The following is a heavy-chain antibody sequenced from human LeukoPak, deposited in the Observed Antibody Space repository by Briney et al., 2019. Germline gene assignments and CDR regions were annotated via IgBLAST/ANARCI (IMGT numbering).Heavy chain of an antibody. D-gene: IGHD3-10*01. J-gene: IGHJ3*02. CDR1: GRSISSGGYS. CDR2: IYHSGST. CDR3: ARVAGDHDAFDI. Sequence: PSETLSLTCAVSGRSISSGGYSWSWIRQPPGKGLEWIGYIYHSGSTYYNPSLKSRVTISVDRSKNQFSLKLSSVTAADTAVYYCARVAGDHDAFDIWGQGTMVTVSS. V-gene: IGHV4-30-2*01.